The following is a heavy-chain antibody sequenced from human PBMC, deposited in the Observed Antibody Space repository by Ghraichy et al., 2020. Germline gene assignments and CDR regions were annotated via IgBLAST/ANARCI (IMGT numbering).Heavy chain of an antibody. CDR1: GGSFSGYY. CDR2: INHSGST. Sequence: SQTLSLTCAVYGGSFSGYYWSWIRQPPGKGLEWIGEINHSGSTNYNPSLKSRVTISVDTSKNQFSLKLSSVTAADTAVYYCARVGITMVQGRVYYYYMDVWGKGTTVTVSS. V-gene: IGHV4-34*01. CDR3: ARVGITMVQGRVYYYYMDV. D-gene: IGHD3-10*01. J-gene: IGHJ6*03.